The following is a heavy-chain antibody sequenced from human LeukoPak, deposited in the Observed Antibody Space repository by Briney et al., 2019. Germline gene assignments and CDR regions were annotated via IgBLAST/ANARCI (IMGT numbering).Heavy chain of an antibody. CDR2: MNPNSGNT. J-gene: IGHJ4*02. V-gene: IGHV1-8*03. Sequence: ASMKVSCKASGYTFTSYDINWVRQATGQGHEWMGWMNPNSGNTGYAQKFQGRVTITRNTSISTAYMELSSLRSEDTGVYYCARVRAAAGDVGDYWGQGTLVTVSS. CDR3: ARVRAAAGDVGDY. CDR1: GYTFTSYD. D-gene: IGHD6-13*01.